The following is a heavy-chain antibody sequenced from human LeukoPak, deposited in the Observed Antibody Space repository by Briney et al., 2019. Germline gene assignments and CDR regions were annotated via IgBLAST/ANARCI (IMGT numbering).Heavy chain of an antibody. CDR3: ARDSQVTSAYYYYYYGMDV. CDR1: GYTFTSYY. J-gene: IGHJ6*02. V-gene: IGHV1-46*01. D-gene: IGHD4-11*01. CDR2: INPSGGST. Sequence: ASVKVSCKASGYTFTSYYMHWVRQAPGQGLEWMGIINPSGGSTSYAQKFQGRVTMTRDTSTSTAYMELSSLRSEDTAVYYCARDSQVTSAYYYYYYGMDVWGQGTTVTVSS.